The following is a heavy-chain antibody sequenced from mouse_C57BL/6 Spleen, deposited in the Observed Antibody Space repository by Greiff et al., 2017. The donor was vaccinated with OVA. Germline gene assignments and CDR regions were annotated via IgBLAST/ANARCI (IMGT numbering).Heavy chain of an antibody. V-gene: IGHV5-4*01. J-gene: IGHJ4*01. CDR1: GFTFSSYA. D-gene: IGHD2-1*01. Sequence: LVESGGGLVKPGGSLKLSCAASGFTFSSYAMSWVRQTPDTRLEWVATISDGGSYTYYPDNVTGRFPISSDNAKNDLYLRMSDLKSEDTAMYYCASEEGNCVGLYAMDYWGQGTSVTVSS. CDR2: ISDGGSYT. CDR3: ASEEGNCVGLYAMDY.